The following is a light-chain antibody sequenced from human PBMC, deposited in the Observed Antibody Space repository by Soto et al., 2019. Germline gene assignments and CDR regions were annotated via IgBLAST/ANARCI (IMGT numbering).Light chain of an antibody. CDR3: QQYYSAPLT. V-gene: IGKV4-1*01. CDR2: SAS. Sequence: DTVIPQSQDSLAVSLGARATINCKSSRGVLTSSINKNCLAWYQQKSGQPPHLLIQSASSRESGVPDRFSGSGSGTDFTLTINSVQAEDVAVYYCQQYYSAPLTFGGGTKVDIK. J-gene: IGKJ4*01. CDR1: RGVLTSSINKNC.